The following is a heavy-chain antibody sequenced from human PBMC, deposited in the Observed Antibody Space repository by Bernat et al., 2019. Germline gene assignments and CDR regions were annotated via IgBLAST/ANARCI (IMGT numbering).Heavy chain of an antibody. Sequence: EVQLVESGGGLVQPGRSLRLSCAASGFTFISYWMHWVRQAPGKGLVWVSRINSDGSSTSYADSEEGRFTISRDNAKNTLYLQMHSLRAEDTAVYYWARDFRMTTVTTGWGQGTLVTVSS. V-gene: IGHV3-74*01. CDR3: ARDFRMTTVTTG. J-gene: IGHJ4*02. CDR1: GFTFISYW. D-gene: IGHD4-11*01. CDR2: INSDGSST.